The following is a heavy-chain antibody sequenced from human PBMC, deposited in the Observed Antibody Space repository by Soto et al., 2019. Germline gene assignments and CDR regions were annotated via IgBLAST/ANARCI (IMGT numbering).Heavy chain of an antibody. V-gene: IGHV6-1*01. CDR3: VRLIGNSWLDF. CDR2: TYYRSKWYN. J-gene: IGHJ5*01. D-gene: IGHD1-26*01. CDR1: GDSVSSNSVT. Sequence: PSQTLSLTCAISGDSVSSNSVTWNWIRQSPSRGLEWLGRTYYRSKWYNDYAESVKSRITINPDTSKNQFSLHLNSVTPEDTVVYYCVRLIGNSWLDFWGQGTLVTVSS.